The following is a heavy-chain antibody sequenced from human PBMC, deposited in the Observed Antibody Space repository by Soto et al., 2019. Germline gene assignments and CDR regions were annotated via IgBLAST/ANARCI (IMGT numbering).Heavy chain of an antibody. CDR2: ISGGGGST. J-gene: IGHJ3*01. CDR1: GFTFSNYA. D-gene: IGHD2-21*02. V-gene: IGHV3-23*01. CDR3: AKGFIVVVTVLRPDDAFDV. Sequence: EVQLLESGGGLVQPGGSLRLSCAASGFTFSNYAINWVRLAPGKGLEWVSGISGGGGSTYYADSVKGRFTIFRDTSKNTVFLQMNSLRADDTAVYYCAKGFIVVVTVLRPDDAFDVWGQGTMDTVSS.